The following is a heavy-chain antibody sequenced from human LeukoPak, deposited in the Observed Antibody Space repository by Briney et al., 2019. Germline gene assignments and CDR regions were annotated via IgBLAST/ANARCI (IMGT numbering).Heavy chain of an antibody. V-gene: IGHV3-74*01. Sequence: GGSLRLSCAASGFTFSSYWMHWVRQAPGKGLVWVSRINSDGSSTSYADSVKGRFTISRDNAKNTLYLQMNSLRAEDTAVYYCAREGYSSSWDPGSIDNWGQGTLVTVSS. CDR1: GFTFSSYW. CDR2: INSDGSST. D-gene: IGHD6-13*01. J-gene: IGHJ4*02. CDR3: AREGYSSSWDPGSIDN.